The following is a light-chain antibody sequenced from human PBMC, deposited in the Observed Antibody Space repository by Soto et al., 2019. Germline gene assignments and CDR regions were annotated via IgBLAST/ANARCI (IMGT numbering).Light chain of an antibody. CDR1: QSISSW. V-gene: IGKV1-5*01. CDR2: DAS. Sequence: DIQMTHSPSTLSASVRDRVTITCRASQSISSWLAWYQQKPGRAPKLLIYDASRLESGVPSRFSGRRSGTEFTLTIAGLQPEDFATYYCQQYESYSPLTFGGGTKVDIK. CDR3: QQYESYSPLT. J-gene: IGKJ4*01.